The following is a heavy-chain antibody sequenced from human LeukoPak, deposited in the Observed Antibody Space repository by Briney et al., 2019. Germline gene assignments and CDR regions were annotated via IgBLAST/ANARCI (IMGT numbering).Heavy chain of an antibody. D-gene: IGHD2-15*01. J-gene: IGHJ4*02. V-gene: IGHV3-48*01. Sequence: GGSLRLSCAASGFTFSSYSMNWVRQAPGKGLEWVSYISSSSSTIYYADSVKGRFTISRDNAKNSLYLQMNSLRAEDTAVYYCAKGLRARGCSGGSCYSISVPFDYWGQGTLVTVSS. CDR3: AKGLRARGCSGGSCYSISVPFDY. CDR1: GFTFSSYS. CDR2: ISSSSSTI.